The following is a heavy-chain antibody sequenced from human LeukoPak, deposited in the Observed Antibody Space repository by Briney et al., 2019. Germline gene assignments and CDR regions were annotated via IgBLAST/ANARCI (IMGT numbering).Heavy chain of an antibody. CDR1: GGSFNDYY. CDR3: ARRSGWYGNGAFDI. V-gene: IGHV4-34*01. D-gene: IGHD6-19*01. Sequence: PSETLSLTCAVYGGSFNDYYWSWIRQPPGKGLEWIGEINHSGSTNYNPSLKSRVTISVDTSKNQFSLKLSSVTAADTAVYYCARRSGWYGNGAFDIWGQGTMVTVSS. CDR2: INHSGST. J-gene: IGHJ3*02.